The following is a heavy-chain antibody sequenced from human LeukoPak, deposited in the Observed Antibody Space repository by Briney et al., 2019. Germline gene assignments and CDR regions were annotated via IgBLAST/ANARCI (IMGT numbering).Heavy chain of an antibody. CDR3: ARDPSIGYCSGGSCYGLAAY. CDR2: INPNSGGT. V-gene: IGHV1-2*02. J-gene: IGHJ4*02. Sequence: ASVKVSCKASGYTFTGYYMHWVRQAPGQGLEWMGWINPNSGGTNYAQKFQGRVTMTRDTSISTAYMELSRLRSDDTAVYYCARDPSIGYCSGGSCYGLAAYWGQGPLVPVSS. D-gene: IGHD2-15*01. CDR1: GYTFTGYY.